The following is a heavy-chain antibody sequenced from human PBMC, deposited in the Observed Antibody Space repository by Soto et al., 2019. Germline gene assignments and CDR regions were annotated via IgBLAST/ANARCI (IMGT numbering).Heavy chain of an antibody. J-gene: IGHJ4*02. Sequence: PSETLSLTCTVSGGSISSYYWSWIRQPPGKGLEWIGYIYYSGSANYNPSLKSRVTISVDTSKNRFSLKLSSVTAADTAMYYCARCSGTYSTEFDYWGQGTPVTVSS. CDR2: IYYSGSA. CDR1: GGSISSYY. D-gene: IGHD3-10*02. CDR3: ARCSGTYSTEFDY. V-gene: IGHV4-59*01.